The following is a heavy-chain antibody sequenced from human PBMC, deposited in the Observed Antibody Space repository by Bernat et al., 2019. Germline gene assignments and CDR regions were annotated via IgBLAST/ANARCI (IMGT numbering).Heavy chain of an antibody. D-gene: IGHD3-3*01. CDR3: AIFGVDPNWFDP. CDR1: GGTFSSYT. J-gene: IGHJ5*02. CDR2: IIPILGIA. V-gene: IGHV1-69*02. Sequence: QVQLVQSGAEVKKPGSSVKVSCKASGGTFSSYTISWVRQAPGQGLEWMGRIIPILGIANYAQKFQGRVTITADKSTSTAYMELSSLRSEDTAVYYCAIFGVDPNWFDPWGQGTLVTVSS.